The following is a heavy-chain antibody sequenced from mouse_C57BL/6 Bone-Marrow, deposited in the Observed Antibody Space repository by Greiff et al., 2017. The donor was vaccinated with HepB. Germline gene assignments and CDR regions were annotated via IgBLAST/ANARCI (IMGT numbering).Heavy chain of an antibody. CDR2: INPGSGGT. CDR1: GYAFTNYL. J-gene: IGHJ4*01. Sequence: VKLQQSGAELVRPGTSVKVSCKASGYAFTNYLIEWVKQRPGQGLEWIGVINPGSGGTNYNEKFKGKATLTADKSSSTAYMQLSSLTSEDSAVYFCARSSMRLGYAMDYWGQGTSVTVSS. V-gene: IGHV1-54*01. D-gene: IGHD2-3*01. CDR3: ARSSMRLGYAMDY.